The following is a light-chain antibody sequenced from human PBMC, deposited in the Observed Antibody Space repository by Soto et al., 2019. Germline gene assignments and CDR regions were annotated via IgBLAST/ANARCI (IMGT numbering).Light chain of an antibody. CDR1: QSVSSSY. Sequence: EIVLTQSPGTLSLSPGERATLSCRASQSVSSSYLAWYQQKPGQAPRLLIYDASTRATGIPARFSGSGSGTKFTLTISSLQSEDFAVYYCQQYNSWPRTFGQGTKVDIK. V-gene: IGKV3-15*01. CDR2: DAS. J-gene: IGKJ1*01. CDR3: QQYNSWPRT.